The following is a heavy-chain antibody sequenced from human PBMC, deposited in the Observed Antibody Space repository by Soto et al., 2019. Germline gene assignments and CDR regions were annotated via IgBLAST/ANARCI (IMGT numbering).Heavy chain of an antibody. V-gene: IGHV4-34*01. Sequence: SEALSLTCAVYGGSFIGYYWSWIRQPPGKGLEWIGEINHSGSTNYNPSLKSRVTISVDTSKNQFSLKLSSVTAADTAVYYCARKHVSRRGITIVGVAYNWFDPWGQGTLVTVSS. CDR3: ARKHVSRRGITIVGVAYNWFDP. J-gene: IGHJ5*02. CDR1: GGSFIGYY. D-gene: IGHD3-3*01. CDR2: INHSGST.